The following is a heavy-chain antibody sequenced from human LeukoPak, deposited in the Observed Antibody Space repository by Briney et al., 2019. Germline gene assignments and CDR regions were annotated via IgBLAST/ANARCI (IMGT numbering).Heavy chain of an antibody. CDR2: ISYDGSNK. Sequence: GGSLRLSCAASGFTFSSYGMHWVRQAPGKGLEWVAVISYDGSNKYYADSVKGRFTISRDNSKNTLYLQMNSLRAEDTAVYYCAKDPDYDFWSGPLDYWGQGTLVTVSS. J-gene: IGHJ4*02. CDR1: GFTFSSYG. D-gene: IGHD3-3*01. V-gene: IGHV3-30*18. CDR3: AKDPDYDFWSGPLDY.